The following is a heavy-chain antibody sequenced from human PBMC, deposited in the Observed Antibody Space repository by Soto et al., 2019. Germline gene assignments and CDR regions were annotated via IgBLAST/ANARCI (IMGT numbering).Heavy chain of an antibody. V-gene: IGHV3-9*01. CDR1: GFTFDDYA. CDR3: AKDILLRDSNYNYWSGSYQNYYCYGMDV. CDR2: ISWNSDDM. Sequence: EVQLVESGGGLEQPGGSLTLSCVGSGFTFDDYAMHWVRQVPGKGLEWVSGISWNSDDMAYADSVKGRFTISRDNPTNSLYLQMTGLRPEDTALYYCAKDILLRDSNYNYWSGSYQNYYCYGMDVWGQGTTVTVSS. J-gene: IGHJ6*02. D-gene: IGHD3-3*01.